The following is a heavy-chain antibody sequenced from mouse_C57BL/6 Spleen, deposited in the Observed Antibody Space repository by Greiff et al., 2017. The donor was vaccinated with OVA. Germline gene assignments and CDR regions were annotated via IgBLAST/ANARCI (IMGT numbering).Heavy chain of an antibody. CDR1: GYTFTSYG. J-gene: IGHJ4*01. Sequence: QVQLKESGAELARPGASVKLSCKASGYTFTSYGISWVKQRTGQGLEWIGEIYPRSGNTYYNEKFKGKATLTADKSSSTAYMELRSLTSEDSAVYFCARGDGYSSGAMDYWGQGTSVTVSS. CDR3: ARGDGYSSGAMDY. CDR2: IYPRSGNT. D-gene: IGHD2-3*01. V-gene: IGHV1-81*01.